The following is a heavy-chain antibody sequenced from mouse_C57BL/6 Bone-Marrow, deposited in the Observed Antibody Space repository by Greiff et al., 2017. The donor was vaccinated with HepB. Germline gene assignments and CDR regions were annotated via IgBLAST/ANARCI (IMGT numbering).Heavy chain of an antibody. CDR1: GYTFTSYW. J-gene: IGHJ1*03. D-gene: IGHD2-1*01. CDR2: IHPSDSDT. Sequence: QVQLQQSGAELVKPGASVKVSCKASGYTFTSYWMHWVKQRPGQGLEWIGRIHPSDSDTNYNQKFKGKATLSVDKSSSTAYMQLSSLTSEDSAVYYCAVLYCNHGYFDVWGTGTTVTVSS. V-gene: IGHV1-74*01. CDR3: AVLYCNHGYFDV.